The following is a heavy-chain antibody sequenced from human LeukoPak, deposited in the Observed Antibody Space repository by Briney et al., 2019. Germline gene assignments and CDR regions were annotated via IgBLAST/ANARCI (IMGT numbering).Heavy chain of an antibody. CDR2: IYYSGST. D-gene: IGHD3-22*01. Sequence: SETLSLTCTVSGGSISSGSYYWSWIRQPAGKGLEWIGSIYYSGSTYYNPSLKSRVTISVDTSKNQFSLKLSSVTAADTAVYYCARDQGYDSSGSDAFDIWGQGTMVTVSS. V-gene: IGHV4-39*07. CDR1: GGSISSGSYY. CDR3: ARDQGYDSSGSDAFDI. J-gene: IGHJ3*02.